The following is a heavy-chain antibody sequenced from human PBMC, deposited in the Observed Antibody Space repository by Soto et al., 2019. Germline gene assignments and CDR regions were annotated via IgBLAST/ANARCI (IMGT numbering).Heavy chain of an antibody. CDR2: ISSSSSYI. Sequence: GGSLRLSCAASGFTFSSYSMNWVRQAPGKGLEWVSSISSSSSYIYYADSVKGRFTISRDNAKNSLYLQMNSLRAEDTAVYYCARRAEGYCSSTSCPPLVDFDYWGQGTLVTVSS. J-gene: IGHJ4*02. CDR1: GFTFSSYS. CDR3: ARRAEGYCSSTSCPPLVDFDY. D-gene: IGHD2-2*01. V-gene: IGHV3-21*01.